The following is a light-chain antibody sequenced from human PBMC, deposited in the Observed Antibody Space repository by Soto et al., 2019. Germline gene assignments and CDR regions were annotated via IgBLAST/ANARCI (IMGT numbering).Light chain of an antibody. J-gene: IGLJ2*01. V-gene: IGLV2-23*02. CDR3: CSYAGTSSVTVV. CDR2: EVT. Sequence: QSALTQPASVSGSPGQSITISCTGTSSDVGSYNLVSWYQQHPGKAPKLMIYEVTRRPSGVSNRFSGSKSGNTASLTISGLQAEDEADYYCCSYAGTSSVTVVFGGGTKLTVL. CDR1: SSDVGSYNL.